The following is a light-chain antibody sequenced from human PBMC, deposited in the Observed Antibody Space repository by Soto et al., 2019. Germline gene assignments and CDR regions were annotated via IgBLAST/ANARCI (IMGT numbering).Light chain of an antibody. CDR2: EGN. V-gene: IGLV2-23*01. J-gene: IGLJ2*01. CDR1: SSDIGSFNL. Sequence: QSVLTQPASVSGSPGQSITISCTGTSSDIGSFNLVSWYQHHPGKAPKLIIYEGNTRPSGVSNRFSGSKSGNTASLTISGLQAEDEADYYCCSYVGKSLPLFGGGTKVTVL. CDR3: CSYVGKSLPL.